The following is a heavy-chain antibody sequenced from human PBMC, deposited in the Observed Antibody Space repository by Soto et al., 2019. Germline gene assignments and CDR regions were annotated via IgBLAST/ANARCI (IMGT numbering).Heavy chain of an antibody. CDR1: GGSISSYY. J-gene: IGHJ3*02. CDR2: IYYSGST. Sequence: PSETLSLTCTVSGGSISSYYWSWIRQPPGKGLEWIGYIYYSGSTNYNPSLKSRVTISVDTSKNQFSLKLSSVTAADTAVYYCARDKGELLRDDALDIWGQGTMVTVSS. CDR3: ARDKGELLRDDALDI. V-gene: IGHV4-59*01. D-gene: IGHD1-26*01.